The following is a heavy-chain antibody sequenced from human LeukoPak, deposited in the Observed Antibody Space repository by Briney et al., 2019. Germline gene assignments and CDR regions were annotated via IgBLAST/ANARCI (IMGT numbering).Heavy chain of an antibody. J-gene: IGHJ4*02. CDR2: MNPNGGVT. D-gene: IGHD2-2*01. CDR3: ARGAGTSWFDY. V-gene: IGHV1-2*02. CDR1: GYTFTVNY. Sequence: ASVTVSCKPSGYTFTVNYLHWVRQAPGQGLEWVGWMNPNGGVTVYAQNFQGRVTMTRDTSISTAYMELSSLTSDDTAVYYCARGAGTSWFDYWGQGSLVTVSS.